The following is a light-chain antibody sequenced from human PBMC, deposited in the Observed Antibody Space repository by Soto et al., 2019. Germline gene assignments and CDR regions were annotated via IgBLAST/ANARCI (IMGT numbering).Light chain of an antibody. CDR1: QSVSSK. CDR3: LQYHYWWT. J-gene: IGKJ1*01. Sequence: EIVMTQSPATLSVSPGEGATLSCRASQSVSSKLAWYQQKPGQAPRLLIYGASTRATGIPARFSGSGSGTEFTLIISSLQSEDSAVYYCLQYHYWWTFGQGTKVDIK. CDR2: GAS. V-gene: IGKV3-15*01.